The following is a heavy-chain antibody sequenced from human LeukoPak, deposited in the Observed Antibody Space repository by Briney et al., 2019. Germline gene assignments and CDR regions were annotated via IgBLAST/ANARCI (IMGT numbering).Heavy chain of an antibody. CDR1: GYTFTGYY. CDR2: INPNSGGT. Sequence: GASGKVSCKASGYTFTGYYMHWVRQAPGQGLEWIGWINPNSGGTNYAQNFQGRVTMTRDTSISTAYMELSRLRSDDTAVYYCARDRLDTALATVEVPDCWGQGTLVIVSS. CDR3: ARDRLDTALATVEVPDC. V-gene: IGHV1-2*02. D-gene: IGHD5-18*01. J-gene: IGHJ4*02.